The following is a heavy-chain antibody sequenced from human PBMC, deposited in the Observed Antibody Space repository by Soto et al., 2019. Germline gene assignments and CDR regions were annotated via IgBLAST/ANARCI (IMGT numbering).Heavy chain of an antibody. CDR2: ISYDGSNK. Sequence: PVGSLRLSCAASGFTFSSYAMHWVRQAPGKGLEWVAVISYDGSNKYYADSVKGRFTISRDNSKNTLYLQMNSLRAEDTAVYYCARSARRIAAAGIHFDYWGQGTLFTVSS. CDR1: GFTFSSYA. V-gene: IGHV3-30-3*01. CDR3: ARSARRIAAAGIHFDY. J-gene: IGHJ4*02. D-gene: IGHD6-13*01.